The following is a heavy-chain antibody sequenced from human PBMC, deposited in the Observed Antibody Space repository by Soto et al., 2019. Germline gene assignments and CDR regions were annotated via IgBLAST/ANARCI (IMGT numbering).Heavy chain of an antibody. J-gene: IGHJ4*02. Sequence: LRLSCAASGFTFSSYAMHWVRQAPGKGLEWVAVISYDGSNKYYADSVKGRFTISRDNSKNTLYLQMNSLRAEDTAVYYCARAHSSGWYYFDYWGQGTLVTVSS. CDR2: ISYDGSNK. V-gene: IGHV3-30-3*01. CDR1: GFTFSSYA. CDR3: ARAHSSGWYYFDY. D-gene: IGHD6-19*01.